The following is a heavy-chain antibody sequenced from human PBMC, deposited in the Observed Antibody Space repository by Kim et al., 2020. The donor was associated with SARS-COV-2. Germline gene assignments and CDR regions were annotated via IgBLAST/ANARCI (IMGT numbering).Heavy chain of an antibody. CDR3: AKGAQVPIAVAGMADY. J-gene: IGHJ4*02. Sequence: SVEGRFTISRDNSMNTLYLQMNSLRAEDTAVYYCAKGAQVPIAVAGMADYWGQRTLVTVSS. D-gene: IGHD6-19*01. V-gene: IGHV3-23*01.